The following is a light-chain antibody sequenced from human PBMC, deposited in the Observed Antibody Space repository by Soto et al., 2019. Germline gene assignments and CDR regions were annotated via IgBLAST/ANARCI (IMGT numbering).Light chain of an antibody. CDR2: DAS. CDR3: QQNYNLPPT. Sequence: DIQMTQSPSSLSASVGDRVTITCQASQDISNYLNWYQQKPGKAPKLLIYDASNLETGVPSRFSGSVSGTDFTFTISSLQPEDIATYYCQQNYNLPPTFGQGTKLEIK. V-gene: IGKV1-33*01. J-gene: IGKJ2*01. CDR1: QDISNY.